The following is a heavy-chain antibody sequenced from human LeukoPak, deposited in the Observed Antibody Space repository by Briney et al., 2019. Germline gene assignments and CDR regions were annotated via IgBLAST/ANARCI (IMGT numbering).Heavy chain of an antibody. J-gene: IGHJ4*02. CDR2: ITTSDGNT. CDR1: GFTFSSYT. V-gene: IGHV3-23*01. Sequence: GGSLRLSCAASGFTFSSYTMSWVRQAPGKGLEWVSTITTSDGNTYYADSVKGRFTVSRDNSKNTLFLQMNSLRGEDRAVYYCATYRRGQYDSSGYYYFDYWGQGTLVTVSS. D-gene: IGHD3-22*01. CDR3: ATYRRGQYDSSGYYYFDY.